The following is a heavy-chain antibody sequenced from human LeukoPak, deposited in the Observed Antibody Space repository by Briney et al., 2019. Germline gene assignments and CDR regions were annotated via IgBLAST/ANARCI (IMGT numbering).Heavy chain of an antibody. Sequence: PSETLSLTCAVYGGSFSGYYWSWIRQPPGKGLEWIGEINHSGSTNYNPSLKSRVTISIDKSKNHFSLNLSSVTAADTAVYYCARATYFEWYQLDYWGQGTLVTVSS. D-gene: IGHD3-9*01. V-gene: IGHV4-34*01. CDR3: ARATYFEWYQLDY. J-gene: IGHJ4*02. CDR2: INHSGST. CDR1: GGSFSGYY.